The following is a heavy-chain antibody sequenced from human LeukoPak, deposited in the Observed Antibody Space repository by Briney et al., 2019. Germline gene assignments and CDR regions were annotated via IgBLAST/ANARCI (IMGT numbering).Heavy chain of an antibody. Sequence: GGSLRLSCAASGFTFRSHGMHWVRQAPGKGLVWVSRINSDGSSTSYADSVKGRFTISRDNAKNTLYLQVNSLRAEDTAVYYCARAVADFDYWGQGTLVTVSS. J-gene: IGHJ4*02. CDR3: ARAVADFDY. V-gene: IGHV3-74*01. CDR2: INSDGSST. D-gene: IGHD6-19*01. CDR1: GFTFRSHG.